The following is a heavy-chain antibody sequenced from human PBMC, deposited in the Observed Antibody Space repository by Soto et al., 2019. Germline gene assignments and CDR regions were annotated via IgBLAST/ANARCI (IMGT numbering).Heavy chain of an antibody. D-gene: IGHD2-8*02. Sequence: EVQLVESGGGLVLPGESLRLSCAASGFTFSSHWMNWVRQAPGKGLVWVSRINGDGSSRTYADSVRGRFTISRDNAGNTLYLQMNALRVEDTATYYCARAGACTGSHCPTNLWKWGAPVTPSPYHYSHMDVWGKGTTITVSS. CDR2: INGDGSSR. V-gene: IGHV3-74*01. CDR3: ARAGACTGSHCPTNLWKWGAPVTPSPYHYSHMDV. J-gene: IGHJ6*03. CDR1: GFTFSSHW.